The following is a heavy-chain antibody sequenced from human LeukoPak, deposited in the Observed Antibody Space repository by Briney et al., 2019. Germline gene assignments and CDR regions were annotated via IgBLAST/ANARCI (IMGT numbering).Heavy chain of an antibody. D-gene: IGHD3-22*01. CDR1: GFTFSSYG. J-gene: IGHJ4*02. CDR3: AKDPTYYYDSSGYYSTPPFDY. CDR2: ISYDGSNK. V-gene: IGHV3-30*18. Sequence: GGSLRLSCAASGFTFSSYGMHWVRQAPGKGLEWVAVISYDGSNKYYADSVKGRFTISRDNSKNTLYLQMNSLRAEDTAVYYCAKDPTYYYDSSGYYSTPPFDYWGQGTLVTVSS.